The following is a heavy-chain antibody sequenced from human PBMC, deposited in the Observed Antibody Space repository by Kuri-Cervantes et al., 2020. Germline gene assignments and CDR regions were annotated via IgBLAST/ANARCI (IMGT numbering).Heavy chain of an antibody. CDR3: ARWMGPRFDP. V-gene: IGHV4-4*02. CDR1: GGSISSSNW. CDR2: IYHSGST. J-gene: IGHJ5*02. D-gene: IGHD2-2*03. Sequence: SETLSLTCAVSGGSISSSNWWSWVRQPPGKGLEWIGEIYHSGSTNYNPSLKSRVTISVDTSKNQFSLKLSSVATADTAVYYCARWMGPRFDPWGQGTLVTVSS.